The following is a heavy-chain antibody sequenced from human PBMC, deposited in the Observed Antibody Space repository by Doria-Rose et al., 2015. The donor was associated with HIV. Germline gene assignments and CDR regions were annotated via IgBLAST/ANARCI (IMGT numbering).Heavy chain of an antibody. Sequence: SVGGAVPPGRSLRLSCASSGFTFTNYAMDWVRQAPGKGLEWVAVISSDGSNKNYADSVKGRFTISRDNSKNTLYLQMSGLRPDDPAGLFRAKVVGDHRRGELATDYHDLSIAYPVQDPRAVVGAFDIGGPG. CDR2: ISSDGSNK. D-gene: IGHD1-26*01. CDR1: GFTFTNYA. V-gene: IGHV3-30*18. J-gene: IGHJ3*02. CDR3: AKVVGDHRRGELATDYHDLSIAYPVQDPRAVVGAFDI.